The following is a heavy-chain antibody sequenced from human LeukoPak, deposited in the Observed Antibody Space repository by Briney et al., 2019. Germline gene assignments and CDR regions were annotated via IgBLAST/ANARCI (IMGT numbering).Heavy chain of an antibody. D-gene: IGHD3-10*01. CDR3: ARRRITMVRGVVFFDY. Sequence: PSETLSLTCTVSGYSISSGYYWGWIRQPPGKGLEWIGSIYHSGRTFYNPSLKSRVTISVDTSKNQFSLKLTSVTAADTAVYYCARRRITMVRGVVFFDYWGQGTLVTVSS. V-gene: IGHV4-38-2*02. J-gene: IGHJ4*02. CDR1: GYSISSGYY. CDR2: IYHSGRT.